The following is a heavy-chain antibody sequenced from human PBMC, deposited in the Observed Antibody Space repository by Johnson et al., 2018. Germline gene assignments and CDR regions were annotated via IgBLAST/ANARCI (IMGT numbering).Heavy chain of an antibody. CDR1: EFTFSSYA. V-gene: IGHV3-23*01. D-gene: IGHD2-2*01. Sequence: VQLQESGGGLVQPGGSLRLSCASSEFTFSSYAMSWVRQAPGMGLQWVSSISGSGGYTYYADSVKGRFTISRDNAKNQLFLQMNSLRAEDTAVYYCARGGCSRTSCWGWGVYYYMDVWGKGTTVTVSS. CDR3: ARGGCSRTSCWGWGVYYYMDV. CDR2: ISGSGGYT. J-gene: IGHJ6*03.